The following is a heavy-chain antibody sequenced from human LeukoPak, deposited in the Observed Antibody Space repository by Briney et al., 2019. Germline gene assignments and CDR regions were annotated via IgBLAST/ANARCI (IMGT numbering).Heavy chain of an antibody. D-gene: IGHD2-2*01. CDR3: ARGRDEVVPAAMGYYYYMDV. CDR1: GYTFTSYD. Sequence: GASVKVSCKASGYTFTSYDINWVRQATGQGLEWMGWMNPTSGNTGYAQKFQGRVTITRNTSISTAYMELSSLRSEDTAVYYCARGRDEVVPAAMGYYYYMDVWGKGTTVTVSS. CDR2: MNPTSGNT. J-gene: IGHJ6*03. V-gene: IGHV1-8*03.